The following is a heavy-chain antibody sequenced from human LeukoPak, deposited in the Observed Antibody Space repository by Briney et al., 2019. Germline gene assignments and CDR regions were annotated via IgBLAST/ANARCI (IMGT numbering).Heavy chain of an antibody. CDR2: MNPNSGNT. CDR3: ARVNDYGSGSWGDY. Sequence: SVKVSCKASGYTFTSYDINWVRQATGQGLEWMGWMNPNSGNTGYAQKFQGRVTMTRDTSITTAYMELSRLRSDDTAVYYCARVNDYGSGSWGDYWGQGTLVTVSS. CDR1: GYTFTSYD. V-gene: IGHV1-8*01. D-gene: IGHD3-10*01. J-gene: IGHJ4*02.